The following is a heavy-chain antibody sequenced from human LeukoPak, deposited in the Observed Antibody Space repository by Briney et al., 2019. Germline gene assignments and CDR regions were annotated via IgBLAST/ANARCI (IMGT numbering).Heavy chain of an antibody. CDR3: ARDSTADFWSGLYYFDY. CDR1: GFTFSDYY. J-gene: IGHJ4*02. Sequence: GGSLRLSCAASGFTFSDYYMSWIRQAPGKGLEWVSYISSSGSTIYYADSVKGRFTISRDNAKNSLYLQMNGLRAEDTAVYYCARDSTADFWSGLYYFDYWGQGTLVTVSS. CDR2: ISSSGSTI. D-gene: IGHD3-3*01. V-gene: IGHV3-11*01.